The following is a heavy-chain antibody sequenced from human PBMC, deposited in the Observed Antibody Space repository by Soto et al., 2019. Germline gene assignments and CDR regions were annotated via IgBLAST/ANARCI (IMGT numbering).Heavy chain of an antibody. V-gene: IGHV3-20*04. CDR2: INWNGGST. Sequence: AGGSLRLSCAASGFTFDDYGMSWVRQAPGKGLEWVSGINWNGGSTGYADSVKGRFTISRDNAKNSLYLQMNSLRAEDTALYYCARRSYSSRFYPSGMDVWGQGTMVTVSS. J-gene: IGHJ6*02. CDR3: ARRSYSSRFYPSGMDV. D-gene: IGHD6-13*01. CDR1: GFTFDDYG.